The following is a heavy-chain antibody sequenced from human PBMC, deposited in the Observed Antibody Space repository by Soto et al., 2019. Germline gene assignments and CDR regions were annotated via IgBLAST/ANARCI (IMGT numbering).Heavy chain of an antibody. CDR2: ISSSSSTI. V-gene: IGHV3-48*01. J-gene: IGHJ3*02. CDR3: HHRYGELSLGDSVDI. D-gene: IGHD3-16*02. Sequence: VFGCKFSDHSMHWIIKTQRKGLEWVSYISSSSSTIYYADSVKGRFTISRDNAKTSLYLQMNSLRAEDTAVYFCHHRYGELSLGDSVDIWGQGTMVTVS. CDR1: GCKFSDHS.